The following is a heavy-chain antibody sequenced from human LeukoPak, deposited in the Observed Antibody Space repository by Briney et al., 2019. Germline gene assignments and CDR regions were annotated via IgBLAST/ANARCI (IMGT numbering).Heavy chain of an antibody. CDR1: GGSISSYY. Sequence: SETLSLTCTVTGGSISSYYWSWIRQPPGKGLEWIGYIYYSGSTNYNPSLKSRVTISVDTSKNQFSLKLSSVTAADTAVYYCARAEYSNYETFDYWGQGTLVTVSS. CDR2: IYYSGST. D-gene: IGHD4-11*01. J-gene: IGHJ4*02. V-gene: IGHV4-59*01. CDR3: ARAEYSNYETFDY.